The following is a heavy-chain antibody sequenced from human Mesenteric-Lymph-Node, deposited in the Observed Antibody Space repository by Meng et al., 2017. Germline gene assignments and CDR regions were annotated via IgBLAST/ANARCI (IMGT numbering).Heavy chain of an antibody. D-gene: IGHD3-16*01. CDR1: GGSIRGYY. J-gene: IGHJ4*02. CDR3: ARVGRGILEG. Sequence: QGQLQESGPGLVKPSETLSLTCTVSGGSIRGYYWSWIRQPPGKGLEWIGEIYHSGSTNYNPSLKSRLTISVDTSKNQFSLKLSSVTAADTAVYYCARVGRGILEGWGQGTLVTVSS. CDR2: IYHSGST. V-gene: IGHV4-59*01.